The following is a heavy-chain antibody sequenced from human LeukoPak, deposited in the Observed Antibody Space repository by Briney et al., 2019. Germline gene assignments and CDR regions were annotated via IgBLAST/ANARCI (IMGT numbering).Heavy chain of an antibody. Sequence: SETLSLTCTVSGGSISSGDYYWSWNRQPPGKGLEWIGYIYYSGSTNYNPSLKSRVTISVGTSKNQLSLKLTSVTAADTAMYYCARAQYNSGWYPFDFWGQGTLVTVSS. D-gene: IGHD6-19*01. V-gene: IGHV4-61*08. CDR1: GGSISSGDYY. CDR2: IYYSGST. CDR3: ARAQYNSGWYPFDF. J-gene: IGHJ4*02.